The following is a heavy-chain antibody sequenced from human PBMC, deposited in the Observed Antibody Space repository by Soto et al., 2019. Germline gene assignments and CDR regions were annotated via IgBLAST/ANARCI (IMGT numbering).Heavy chain of an antibody. CDR2: IYYSGST. V-gene: IGHV4-31*03. J-gene: IGHJ4*02. D-gene: IGHD5-12*01. Sequence: SETLSLTCTVPGGSISSGGYYWSWIRQHPGKGLEWIGYIYYSGSTYYNPSLKSRVTISVDTSKNQFSLKLSSVTAADTAVYYCARDDRATISIDYWGQGTLVTVSS. CDR1: GGSISSGGYY. CDR3: ARDDRATISIDY.